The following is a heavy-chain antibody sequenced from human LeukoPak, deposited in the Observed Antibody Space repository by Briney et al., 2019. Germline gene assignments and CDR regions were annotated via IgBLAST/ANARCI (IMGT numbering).Heavy chain of an antibody. Sequence: GGSLRLSCAASGFTFSDYYMSWIRQAPGKGLEWVSYISSSGSTIYYADSVKGRFTISRDNAKNSLYLQMNSLRAEDTAVYYCARDSDNDYGDYVGHYYYGMDVWGQGTTVTVSS. CDR2: ISSSGSTI. J-gene: IGHJ6*02. D-gene: IGHD4-17*01. V-gene: IGHV3-11*01. CDR1: GFTFSDYY. CDR3: ARDSDNDYGDYVGHYYYGMDV.